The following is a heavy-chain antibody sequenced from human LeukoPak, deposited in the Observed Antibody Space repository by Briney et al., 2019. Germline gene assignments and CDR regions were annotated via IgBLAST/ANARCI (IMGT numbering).Heavy chain of an antibody. CDR3: ARGGRSSGYYTTPRVYYYYGMDV. CDR1: GGSFSGYY. Sequence: PSETLSLTCAVYGGSFSGYYWSWIRQPPGKGLEWIGEINHSGSTNYNPSLKSRVTISVDTSKNQFSLKLSSVTAADTAVYYCARGGRSSGYYTTPRVYYYYGMDVWGQGTTVTVSS. CDR2: INHSGST. V-gene: IGHV4-34*01. J-gene: IGHJ6*02. D-gene: IGHD3-22*01.